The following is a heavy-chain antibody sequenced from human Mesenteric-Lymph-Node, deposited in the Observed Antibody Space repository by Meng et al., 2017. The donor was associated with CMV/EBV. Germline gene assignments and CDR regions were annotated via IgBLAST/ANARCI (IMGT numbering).Heavy chain of an antibody. D-gene: IGHD3-22*01. CDR3: ARGGLTDSTGYYTVDY. Sequence: SGFTFSNYWMYWVRQGPGKGLMWVSRITGDGTTSTYAGSLRGRFTISRDNAKNTVYLQMNSLRAEDTALYYCARGGLTDSTGYYTVDYWGQGTLVTVSS. CDR1: GFTFSNYW. J-gene: IGHJ4*02. CDR2: ITGDGTTS. V-gene: IGHV3-74*03.